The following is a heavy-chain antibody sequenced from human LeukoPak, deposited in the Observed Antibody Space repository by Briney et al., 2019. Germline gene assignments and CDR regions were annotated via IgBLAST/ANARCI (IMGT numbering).Heavy chain of an antibody. V-gene: IGHV1-69*04. CDR3: ARSITGTGGFDY. Sequence: GASVKVSCKASGGTFSSYAISWVRQAPGQGLEWMGRIIPILGIANYAQKFQGRVTITADKSTSTAYMELSSLRSEDTAVYYCARSITGTGGFDYWGQGTLVTVSS. D-gene: IGHD1-7*01. CDR1: GGTFSSYA. CDR2: IIPILGIA. J-gene: IGHJ4*02.